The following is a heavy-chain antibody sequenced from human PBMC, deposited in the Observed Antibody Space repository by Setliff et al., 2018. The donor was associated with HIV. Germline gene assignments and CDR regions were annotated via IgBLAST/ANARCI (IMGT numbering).Heavy chain of an antibody. CDR1: SGSISVYY. Sequence: SETLSLTCSVPSGSISVYYWSWVRQPPGRGLEWIGYVSYSGSTSYNPTLNSRVTMSVDTSRDQFSLKLSCVTAADTAVYYCAGIIATPGTTWGQGTLVTVSS. J-gene: IGHJ1*01. V-gene: IGHV4-59*01. CDR2: VSYSGST. CDR3: AGIIATPGTT. D-gene: IGHD6-13*01.